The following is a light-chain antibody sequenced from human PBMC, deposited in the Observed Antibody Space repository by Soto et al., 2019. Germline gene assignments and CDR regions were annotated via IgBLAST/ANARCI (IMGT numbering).Light chain of an antibody. V-gene: IGKV2-28*01. CDR3: QQFDMSPPTYT. CDR1: QSLLYTNGYNF. CDR2: LGS. Sequence: IVMTQSPLSLTVTPGEPASISCRSSQSLLYTNGYNFIDWYRQKPGQAPQLLIYLGSNRASGVPDRFSGSGSGTDFTLTINKLEPEDFAVYYCQQFDMSPPTYTFGQGTKLEIK. J-gene: IGKJ2*01.